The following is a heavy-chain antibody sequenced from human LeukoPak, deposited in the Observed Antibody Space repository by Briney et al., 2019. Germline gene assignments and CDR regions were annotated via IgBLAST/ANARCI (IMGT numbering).Heavy chain of an antibody. CDR2: IIPIFGTA. V-gene: IGHV1-69*05. J-gene: IGHJ4*02. CDR1: GYTFTSYS. CDR3: AIAHSSGWYRGLGYFDY. D-gene: IGHD6-19*01. Sequence: ASVKVSCKALGYTFTSYSVHWVRQAPGQGLEWMGGIIPIFGTANYAQKFQGRVTITTDESTSTAYMELSSLRSEDTAVYYCAIAHSSGWYRGLGYFDYWGQGTLVTVSS.